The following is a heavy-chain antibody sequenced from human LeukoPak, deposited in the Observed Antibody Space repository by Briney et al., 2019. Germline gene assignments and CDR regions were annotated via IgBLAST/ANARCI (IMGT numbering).Heavy chain of an antibody. J-gene: IGHJ4*02. D-gene: IGHD3-22*01. CDR2: ITFSGSST. CDR1: GFTFSSNA. Sequence: GGSLRLSCVASGFTFSSNAMSWVRQAPGMGPDWVSSITFSGSSTDYADSVKGRFTISRDNSKNTLYLQMNSLRAEDTAVYYCARAGDNYDSSGYIDYWGQGTLVTVSS. V-gene: IGHV3-23*01. CDR3: ARAGDNYDSSGYIDY.